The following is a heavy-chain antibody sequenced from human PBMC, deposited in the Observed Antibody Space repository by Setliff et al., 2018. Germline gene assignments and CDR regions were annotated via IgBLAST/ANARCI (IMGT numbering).Heavy chain of an antibody. CDR1: GFTFSSYA. CDR2: LSSDGFRA. CDR3: ARGGAFSYGYPLHH. D-gene: IGHD5-18*01. V-gene: IGHV3-64*02. J-gene: IGHJ5*02. Sequence: GGSLRLSCAASGFTFSSYAMYWVRQAPGMGLEFVSALSSDGFRAYYADSVKDRFFISRDNSKNTLFLQMGSLRGEDKAVYYCARGGAFSYGYPLHHWGQGTLVTVSS.